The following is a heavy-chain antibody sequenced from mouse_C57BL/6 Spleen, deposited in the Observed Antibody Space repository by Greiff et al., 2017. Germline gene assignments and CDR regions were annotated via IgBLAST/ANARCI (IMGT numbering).Heavy chain of an antibody. CDR2: IDPENGDI. CDR3: TTNSSGYY. CDR1: GFNIKDDS. J-gene: IGHJ3*01. D-gene: IGHD3-2*02. Sequence: EVKLVESGAELVRPGASVKLSCTASGFNIKDDSMHWVKQRPEQGLEWIGWIDPENGDIACASKFQGKATITADTSSNPAYLQLRSLTSEDTAFYYCTTNSSGYYWGQGTLVTVSA. V-gene: IGHV14-4*01.